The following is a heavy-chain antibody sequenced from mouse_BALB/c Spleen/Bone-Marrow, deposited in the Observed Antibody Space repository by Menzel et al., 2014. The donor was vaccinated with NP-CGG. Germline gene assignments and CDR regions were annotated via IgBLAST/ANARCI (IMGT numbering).Heavy chain of an antibody. V-gene: IGHV14-3*02. D-gene: IGHD1-1*01. J-gene: IGHJ3*01. CDR1: GFNIKDPY. CDR3: APYYYGRWFTY. Sequence: EAQRVESGAELVKPGASVKLSCTASGFNIKDPYMHWVKQRPEQGLEWIGRIDPANGNTKYDPKFQGKATITADTSSNTAYLQLSSLTSEDTAVYYCAPYYYGRWFTYWGQGTLATVSA. CDR2: IDPANGNT.